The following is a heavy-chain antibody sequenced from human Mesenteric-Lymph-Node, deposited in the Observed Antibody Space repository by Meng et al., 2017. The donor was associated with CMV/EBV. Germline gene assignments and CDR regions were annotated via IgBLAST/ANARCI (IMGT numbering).Heavy chain of an antibody. CDR1: GFTFSNFA. Sequence: GESLKISCAASGFTFSNFAMSWVRQAPGKGLEWVSSITGSGDYIYYTDPVEGRFTISRDNAKNSLYLLMSSLRAEDTAVYYCARRAHFDLQPTWGQGTLVTVSS. V-gene: IGHV3-21*01. CDR2: ITGSGDYI. D-gene: IGHD3-9*01. CDR3: ARRAHFDLQPT. J-gene: IGHJ5*02.